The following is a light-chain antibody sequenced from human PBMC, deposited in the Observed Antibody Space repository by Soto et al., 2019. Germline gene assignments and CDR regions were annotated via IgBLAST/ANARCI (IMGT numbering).Light chain of an antibody. CDR2: DVS. CDR3: SSYTSSSTLYV. J-gene: IGLJ1*01. V-gene: IGLV2-14*01. CDR1: SSDVGGYNY. Sequence: QSVLNQLAYVSGAHRQALTISCTETSSDVGGYNYVSWYQQHPGKAPKLMIYDVSNRPSGVSNRFSGSKSGNTASLTISGLQAEDEADYYCSSYTSSSTLYVFGTGTKVTVL.